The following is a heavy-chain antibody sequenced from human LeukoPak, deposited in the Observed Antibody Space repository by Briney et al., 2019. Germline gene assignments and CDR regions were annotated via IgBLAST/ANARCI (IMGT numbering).Heavy chain of an antibody. J-gene: IGHJ3*02. CDR2: IKQDGSEK. CDR1: GFTFSSYW. D-gene: IGHD2-2*01. Sequence: GGSLRLSCAASGFTFSSYWMSWVRQAPGKGLEWVANIKQDGSEKYYVDSVKGRFTISRDNAKNSLYLQMNSLRAEDTAVYYCARDDFPDCSSTSCYGRNAFDIWGQGTMVTVSS. CDR3: ARDDFPDCSSTSCYGRNAFDI. V-gene: IGHV3-7*01.